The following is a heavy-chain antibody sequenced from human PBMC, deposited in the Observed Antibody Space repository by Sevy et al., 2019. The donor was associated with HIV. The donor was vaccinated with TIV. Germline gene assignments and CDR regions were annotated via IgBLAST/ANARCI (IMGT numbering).Heavy chain of an antibody. Sequence: SLKISCIASGFNFNDYAMHWVRQVPGKGLEWVSGINWFGTIIGYGDSVKGRFTISRDNARKSVYLEMNSLSPEDTDLYYCAKDLAQGGTLNFYYYGMDFWGQGTTVTVSS. CDR3: AKDLAQGGTLNFYYYGMDF. V-gene: IGHV3-9*01. CDR1: GFNFNDYA. CDR2: INWFGTII. J-gene: IGHJ6*02. D-gene: IGHD3-16*01.